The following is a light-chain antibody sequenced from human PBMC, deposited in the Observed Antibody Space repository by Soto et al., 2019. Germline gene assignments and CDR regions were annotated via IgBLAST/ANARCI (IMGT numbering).Light chain of an antibody. V-gene: IGKV4-1*01. CDR1: QSVLYSSNNKNY. J-gene: IGKJ1*01. CDR2: WAS. Sequence: DIVMTQSPDSLAVSLGERATINCKSSQSVLYSSNNKNYLAWYQQKPGQPTKLLIYWASTRESGVPDRFSGSGSGTDFPLTISSLQAEDVAVYYCQQYYSTLTWTFGQGTKVEIK. CDR3: QQYYSTLTWT.